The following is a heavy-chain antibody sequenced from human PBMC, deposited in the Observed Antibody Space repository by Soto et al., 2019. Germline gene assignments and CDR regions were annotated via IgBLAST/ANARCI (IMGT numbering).Heavy chain of an antibody. CDR2: INRHGDST. J-gene: IGHJ4*02. V-gene: IGHV3-20*04. CDR1: GFGFDEYG. Sequence: EVYLVESGGGVVRPGGSLRLSCAASGFGFDEYGMSWVRQGPGKGLEWVSGINRHGDSTGYADSVKGRFTISRDNANNSLYLQMSGLRGEDTAFYYCARDHRWGYEYGDYGDSWGQGTLVTVSS. D-gene: IGHD4-17*01. CDR3: ARDHRWGYEYGDYGDS.